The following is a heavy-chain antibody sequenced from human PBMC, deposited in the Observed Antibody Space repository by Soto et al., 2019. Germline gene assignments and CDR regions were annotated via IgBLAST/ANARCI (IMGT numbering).Heavy chain of an antibody. CDR3: TKDPCTRSSCYVDF. V-gene: IGHV3-23*01. D-gene: IGHD2-2*01. CDR2: ISGSDAGT. J-gene: IGHJ4*02. CDR1: GFTFSSHA. Sequence: EVQLLESGGGLVQPGGSLRLSCEASGFTFSSHAMSWVRQAPGKGLEWVSAISGSDAGTFDADSVRGRFTISRDNSKNTLYLHMTSLRVEDTAIYYCTKDPCTRSSCYVDFWGQGSLVPVSS.